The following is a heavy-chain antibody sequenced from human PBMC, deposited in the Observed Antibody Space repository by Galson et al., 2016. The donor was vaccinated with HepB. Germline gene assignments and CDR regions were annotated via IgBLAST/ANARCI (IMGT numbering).Heavy chain of an antibody. Sequence: SLRLSCAASGFTFSSYDMHWVRQATGKGLEWVSAIGTAGDTYYPGSVKGRFTISRENAKNSLYLQMNTLGAEDTAVYYCARGGLGYCIGGSCSLGDDGMDGWCQGTTVTVSS. V-gene: IGHV3-13*01. CDR3: ARGGLGYCIGGSCSLGDDGMDG. CDR2: IGTAGDT. CDR1: GFTFSSYD. D-gene: IGHD2-15*01. J-gene: IGHJ6*02.